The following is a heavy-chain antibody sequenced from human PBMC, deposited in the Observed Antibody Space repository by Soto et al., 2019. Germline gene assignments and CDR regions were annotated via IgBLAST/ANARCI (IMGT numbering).Heavy chain of an antibody. D-gene: IGHD6-13*01. J-gene: IGHJ4*02. Sequence: QVQLVESGGGVVQPGRSLRLSCAASGFTFSSYGMHWVRQAPGKGLEWVAVIWYDGSNKYYADSVKGRFTISRDNSKNTLYLQMNSLRADDTAVYYCARERYSSSWYIIDYWGQGTLVTVSS. CDR1: GFTFSSYG. CDR2: IWYDGSNK. V-gene: IGHV3-33*01. CDR3: ARERYSSSWYIIDY.